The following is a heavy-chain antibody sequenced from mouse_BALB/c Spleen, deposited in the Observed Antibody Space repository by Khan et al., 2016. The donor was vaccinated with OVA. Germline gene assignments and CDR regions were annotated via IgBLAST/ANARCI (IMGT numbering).Heavy chain of an antibody. CDR1: GFSLTSYG. V-gene: IGHV2-6-1*01. D-gene: IGHD2-13*01. CDR3: ARHDGDAHYYAMDY. CDR2: IWSDGST. J-gene: IGHJ4*01. Sequence: VQLQESGPGLVAPSQSLSITCTISGFSLTSYGVHWVRQPPGKGLEWLVVIWSDGSTTYNSALKSRLSISKDNSKSQVFLKMNSLQTDDTAMYYCARHDGDAHYYAMDYWGQGTSVTVSS.